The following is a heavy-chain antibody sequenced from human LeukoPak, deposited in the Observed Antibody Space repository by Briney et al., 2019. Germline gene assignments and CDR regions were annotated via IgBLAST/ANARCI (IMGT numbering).Heavy chain of an antibody. CDR2: IYYGGSV. CDR3: PTVAVSPAGQGNWGLSFDH. D-gene: IGHD7-27*01. V-gene: IGHV4-59*01. CDR1: NNSTNTYY. J-gene: IGHJ4*02. Sequence: SETLSLTCTVSNNSTNTYYWTWIRQPPGKGLEWIGYIYYGGSVSSNPSLESRVTISLDTSKNQVSLHLTSVTAADTAVYYCPTVAVSPAGQGNWGLSFDHWGQGILVTVSP.